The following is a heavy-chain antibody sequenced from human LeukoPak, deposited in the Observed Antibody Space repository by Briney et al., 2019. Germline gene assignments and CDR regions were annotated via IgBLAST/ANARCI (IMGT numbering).Heavy chain of an antibody. D-gene: IGHD2-21*02. J-gene: IGHJ4*02. CDR3: ARGRALNIVVVTANRYYFDY. Sequence: SETLSLTCAVYGGSFSGYYWSWIRQPPGKGLEWIGEINHSGSTNYNPSLESRVTTSVDTSKNQFSLKLSSVTAADTAVYYCARGRALNIVVVTANRYYFDYWGQGTLVAVSS. V-gene: IGHV4-34*01. CDR1: GGSFSGYY. CDR2: INHSGST.